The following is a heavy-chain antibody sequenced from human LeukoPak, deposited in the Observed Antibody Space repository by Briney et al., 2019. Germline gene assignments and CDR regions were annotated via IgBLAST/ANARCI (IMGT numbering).Heavy chain of an antibody. D-gene: IGHD5-24*01. CDR3: ARVGRVDGDNLPLYY. CDR1: GGSISTYY. CDR2: IYYSGST. J-gene: IGHJ4*02. V-gene: IGHV4-59*01. Sequence: SETLSLTCAVSGGSISTYYRSWIRQPPGKGLEWIGYIYYSGSTNYTPSLKSRGAISVDTSKNQFSLKLSSVTAADTAVYYCARVGRVDGDNLPLYYWGQGTLVTLSS.